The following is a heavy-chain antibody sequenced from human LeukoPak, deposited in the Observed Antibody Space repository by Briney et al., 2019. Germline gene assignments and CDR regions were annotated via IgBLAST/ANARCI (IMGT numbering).Heavy chain of an antibody. CDR2: ISYSGRT. D-gene: IGHD6-25*01. J-gene: IGHJ4*02. CDR3: AGGHTAAEKDY. Sequence: SETLSLTCSVSGGSISSYHWSWIRQPPGKGLEWIGYISYSGRTNYNPSLKTRVHIRVDPSKNQFSLKLSSATAADTAVYYWAGGHTAAEKDYWGQGTLVTVSS. CDR1: GGSISSYH. V-gene: IGHV4-59*01.